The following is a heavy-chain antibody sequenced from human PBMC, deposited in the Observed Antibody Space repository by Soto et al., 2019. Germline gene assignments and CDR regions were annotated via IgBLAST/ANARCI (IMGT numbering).Heavy chain of an antibody. CDR3: ARGWETVGTTPPFAY. V-gene: IGHV1-69*06. D-gene: IGHD1-26*01. Sequence: QVQLVQSGAEVKKPGSSVKVSCKASGGTFSNYAINWVRQAPGQGLEWMGGIIPLFGTPNYAQKFQGRFTFTAHKSTSTAYMELRSLRADDTAVYYCARGWETVGTTPPFAYWGQGTLVTGSS. CDR2: IIPLFGTP. CDR1: GGTFSNYA. J-gene: IGHJ4*02.